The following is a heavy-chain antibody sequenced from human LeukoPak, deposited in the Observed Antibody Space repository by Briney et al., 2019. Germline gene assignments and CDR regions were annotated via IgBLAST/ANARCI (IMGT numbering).Heavy chain of an antibody. J-gene: IGHJ3*02. D-gene: IGHD3-9*01. Sequence: PGGSLRLSCAASGFTFSSYSMNWVRQAPGKGLEWVSSISSSSSYIYYADSVKGRFTISRDNAKNSLYLQMNSLRAEDTAVYYCASGSHDILTQFDIWGQGTLVTVSS. CDR1: GFTFSSYS. V-gene: IGHV3-21*01. CDR3: ASGSHDILTQFDI. CDR2: ISSSSSYI.